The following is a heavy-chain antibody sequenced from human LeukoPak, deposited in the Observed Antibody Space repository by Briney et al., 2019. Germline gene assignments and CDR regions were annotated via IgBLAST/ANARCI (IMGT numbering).Heavy chain of an antibody. J-gene: IGHJ4*02. CDR3: AKDLDFTTYGYYIVY. V-gene: IGHV3-23*01. Sequence: HPGGSLRLSCPASGFTFSSYAMNCVRHAPGKGLEWVSVIGAGGTFTYYADSVKGRFTISRDNSRSSLYLQMNSLRADDTAVYYCAKDLDFTTYGYYIVYWGQGTLVTVSS. CDR1: GFTFSSYA. CDR2: IGAGGTFT. D-gene: IGHD4-17*01.